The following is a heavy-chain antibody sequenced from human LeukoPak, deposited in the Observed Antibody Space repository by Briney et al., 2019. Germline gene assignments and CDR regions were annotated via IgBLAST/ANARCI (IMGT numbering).Heavy chain of an antibody. CDR3: ARGDPNVDTAMVCDY. CDR2: ISSSSYI. Sequence: GGSLRLSCAASGFTFSSYSMNWVRQAPGKGLEWVSSISSSSYIYYADSVKGRFTISRDNAKNSLYLQMNSLGAEDMAVYYCARGDPNVDTAMVCDYWGQGTLVTVSS. D-gene: IGHD5-18*01. CDR1: GFTFSSYS. J-gene: IGHJ4*02. V-gene: IGHV3-21*01.